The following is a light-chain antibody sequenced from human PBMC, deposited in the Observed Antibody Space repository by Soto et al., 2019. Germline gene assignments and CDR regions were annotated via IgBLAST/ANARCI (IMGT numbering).Light chain of an antibody. Sequence: QSALTQAASVSGSPGQSITISCTGTNSDVGSYNYVSWYQQHPGKAPKLMIYEVSNRPSGVSNRFSGSKSGNTASLTISGLQAADEADYYCSSYTRSSTLIFGGGTKLTVL. CDR1: NSDVGSYNY. J-gene: IGLJ2*01. V-gene: IGLV2-14*01. CDR3: SSYTRSSTLI. CDR2: EVS.